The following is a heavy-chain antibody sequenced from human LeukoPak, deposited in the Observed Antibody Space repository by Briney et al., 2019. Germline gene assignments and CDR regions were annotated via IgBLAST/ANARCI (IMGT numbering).Heavy chain of an antibody. J-gene: IGHJ6*03. D-gene: IGHD6-13*01. Sequence: GGSLRLSCAASGFTFSSYAMHWVRQAPGKGLEWVAVISYDGSNKYYADSVKGRFTISRDNSKNTLYLQMNSLRAEDTAVYYCARDPVAAAGGYYYYYMDVWGKGTTVTVSS. CDR2: ISYDGSNK. CDR1: GFTFSSYA. V-gene: IGHV3-30*04. CDR3: ARDPVAAAGGYYYYYMDV.